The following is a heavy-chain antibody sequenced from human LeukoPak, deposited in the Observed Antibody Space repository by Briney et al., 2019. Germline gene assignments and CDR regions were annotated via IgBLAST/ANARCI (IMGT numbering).Heavy chain of an antibody. CDR3: ARGDSSSYPGSYYMDG. J-gene: IGHJ6*03. CDR1: GGSISSSSYY. D-gene: IGHD6-13*01. CDR2: IYYSGST. V-gene: IGHV4-39*07. Sequence: SETLSLTCTVSGGSISSSSYYWGWIRQPPGKGLEWIGSIYYSGSTYYNPSLKSRVTISVDTSKNQFSLKLSSVTAADTAVYYCARGDSSSYPGSYYMDGWGKGTTVTVSS.